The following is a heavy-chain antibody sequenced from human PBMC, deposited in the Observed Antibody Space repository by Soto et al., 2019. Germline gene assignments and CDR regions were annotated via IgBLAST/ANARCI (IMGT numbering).Heavy chain of an antibody. D-gene: IGHD3-10*01. CDR1: GGSFSGYY. J-gene: IGHJ5*02. Sequence: SETLSLTCAVYGGSFSGYYWSWIRQPPGKGLEWIGEINHSGSTNYNPSLKSRVTISVDTSKNQFPLKLSSVTAADTAVYYCARGRILWFGESVNWFDPWGQGTLVTVSS. CDR3: ARGRILWFGESVNWFDP. CDR2: INHSGST. V-gene: IGHV4-34*01.